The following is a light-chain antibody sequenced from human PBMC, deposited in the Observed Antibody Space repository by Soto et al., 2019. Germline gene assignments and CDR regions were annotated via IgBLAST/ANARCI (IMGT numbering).Light chain of an antibody. J-gene: IGKJ2*01. CDR2: DAS. V-gene: IGKV3-20*01. Sequence: EIVLTQSPDRLSVSPGETATLSCRASQSVTNTYLAWYQVRPGQSPRLLIYDASIRATGIPDRFSGSASGTDFTLTISGLEAEDFAMYYCHYYGRSPFTFGQGTSLDIK. CDR3: HYYGRSPFT. CDR1: QSVTNTY.